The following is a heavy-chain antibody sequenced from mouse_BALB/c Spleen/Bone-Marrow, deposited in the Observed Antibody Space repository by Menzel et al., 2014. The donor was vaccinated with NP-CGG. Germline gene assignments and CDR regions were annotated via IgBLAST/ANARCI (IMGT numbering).Heavy chain of an antibody. CDR1: GYTFTSYW. J-gene: IGHJ4*01. D-gene: IGHD2-1*01. CDR2: IYPGDGDT. Sequence: VQRVESGAELARPEASVKLSCKASGYTFTSYWMQWAKQRPGQGLEWIGAIYPGDGDTRYTQKFRGKATLTADKSSNTAYMQLSSLISEDSAVYFCASPYGNYDAMDYWGQGTSVTVSS. CDR3: ASPYGNYDAMDY. V-gene: IGHV1-87*01.